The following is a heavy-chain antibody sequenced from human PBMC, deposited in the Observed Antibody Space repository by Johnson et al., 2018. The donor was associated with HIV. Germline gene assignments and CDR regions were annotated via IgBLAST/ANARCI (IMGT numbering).Heavy chain of an antibody. J-gene: IGHJ3*02. V-gene: IGHV3-9*01. CDR3: AKDRAISGSYLRDAFDI. CDR2: ISWNRCSI. Sequence: VESGGGLVQPGRSLRLSCAASGFTFDDYAMHWVRQAPGKGLERVSGISWNRCSIGYADSVKGRCTISRDNAKNSLYLQMNSLRADDTALYYCAKDRAISGSYLRDAFDIWGQGTMVTVSS. CDR1: GFTFDDYA. D-gene: IGHD1-26*01.